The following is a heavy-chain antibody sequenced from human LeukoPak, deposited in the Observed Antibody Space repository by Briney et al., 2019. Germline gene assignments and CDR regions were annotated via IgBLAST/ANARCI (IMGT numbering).Heavy chain of an antibody. D-gene: IGHD5-12*01. J-gene: IGHJ4*02. CDR3: AKDSRWLRSHSDY. CDR2: IYSGGST. CDR1: GFTVSSNY. Sequence: GGSLRLSCAASGFTVSSNYMSWVRQAPGKGLEWVSVIYSGGSTYYADSVKGRFTISRDNSKNTLYLQMNSLRTEDTAVYYCAKDSRWLRSHSDYWGQGTLVTVSS. V-gene: IGHV3-53*01.